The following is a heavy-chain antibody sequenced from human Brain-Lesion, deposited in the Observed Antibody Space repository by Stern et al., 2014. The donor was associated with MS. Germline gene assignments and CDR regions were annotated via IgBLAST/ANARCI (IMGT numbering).Heavy chain of an antibody. CDR3: ATLSPGAGGNYYRHFDY. J-gene: IGHJ4*02. V-gene: IGHV1-24*01. CDR1: GYTLTELS. D-gene: IGHD1-26*01. CDR2: FDPEDCET. Sequence: VQLVESEAEVKKPGASVKVSCKVSGYTLTELSMHWVRQAPRKGLEWMGGFDPEDCETIYAQKFQGRVTMTEDTSTDTAYMELSSLRSEDTAVYYCATLSPGAGGNYYRHFDYWGQGTLVTVSS.